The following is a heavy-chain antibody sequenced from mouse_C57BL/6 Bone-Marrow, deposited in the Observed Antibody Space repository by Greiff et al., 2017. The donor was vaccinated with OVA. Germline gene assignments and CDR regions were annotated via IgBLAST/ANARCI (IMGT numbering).Heavy chain of an antibody. CDR3: TLLLFAY. J-gene: IGHJ3*01. V-gene: IGHV14-4*01. D-gene: IGHD1-1*01. CDR1: GFNIKDDY. CDR2: IDPENGDT. Sequence: VHVKQSGAELVRPGASVKLSCTASGFNIKDDYMHWVKQRPEQGLEWIGWIDPENGDTEYASKFQGKATITADTSSNTAYLQLSSLTSEDTAVYYCTLLLFAYWGQGTLVTVSA.